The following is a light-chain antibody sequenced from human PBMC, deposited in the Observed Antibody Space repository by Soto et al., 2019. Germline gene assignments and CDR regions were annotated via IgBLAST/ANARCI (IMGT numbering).Light chain of an antibody. CDR3: QQFQSSLRT. CDR2: GPS. Sequence: IVLTKSPGALSLSQGETATLSCRASESLSPHSIAWYQQKPGQAPRLLIYGPSGRATGIPDRISGSGSGTDFTLSICGLEPEDFALYYCQQFQSSLRTFGQGTKVDI. CDR1: ESLSPHS. J-gene: IGKJ1*01. V-gene: IGKV3-20*01.